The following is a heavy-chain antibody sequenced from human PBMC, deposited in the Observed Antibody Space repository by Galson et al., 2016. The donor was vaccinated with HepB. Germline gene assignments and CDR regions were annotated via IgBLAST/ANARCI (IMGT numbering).Heavy chain of an antibody. CDR2: VSGRGLNT. Sequence: SLRLSCAASGFNFSSHVMGWVRQPPGKGLKWVSGVSGRGLNTYYADSVKGRFTISRDNSKNTLYLQMNSLRAEDTAIYYCAKSMGAAYFDFWGQGTLVTVSS. CDR1: GFNFSSHV. CDR3: AKSMGAAYFDF. J-gene: IGHJ4*02. D-gene: IGHD1-26*01. V-gene: IGHV3-23*01.